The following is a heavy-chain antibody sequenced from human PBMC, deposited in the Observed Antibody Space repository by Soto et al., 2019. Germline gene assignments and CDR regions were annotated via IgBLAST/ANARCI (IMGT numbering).Heavy chain of an antibody. D-gene: IGHD3-16*01. Sequence: SVKVSCKASGGTFSSYAIRWVRQAPGQGLEWMGGIIPIFGTANYAQKFQGRVTITADKSTSTAYMELSSLRSEDTAVYYCARDHRKIPGGSENYYYYYGMDVWGQGTTVTVSS. J-gene: IGHJ6*02. V-gene: IGHV1-69*06. CDR2: IIPIFGTA. CDR1: GGTFSSYA. CDR3: ARDHRKIPGGSENYYYYYGMDV.